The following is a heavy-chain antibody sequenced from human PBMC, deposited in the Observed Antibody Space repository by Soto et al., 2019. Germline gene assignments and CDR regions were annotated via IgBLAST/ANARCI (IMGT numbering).Heavy chain of an antibody. J-gene: IGHJ6*02. V-gene: IGHV3-30-3*01. Sequence: PGGSLRLSCAASGFTFSSSAMHWVRQAPGKGLEWVAVISYDGAYQDYADSVKGRFTISKDISKNTLYLQMDSLRPADTAVYYCARDPLSGLTDNYYYGMNVWGLGTTVTVSS. D-gene: IGHD6-19*01. CDR1: GFTFSSSA. CDR2: ISYDGAYQ. CDR3: ARDPLSGLTDNYYYGMNV.